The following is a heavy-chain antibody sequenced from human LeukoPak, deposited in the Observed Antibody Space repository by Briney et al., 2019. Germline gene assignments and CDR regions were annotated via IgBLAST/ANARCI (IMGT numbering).Heavy chain of an antibody. V-gene: IGHV4-39*07. CDR2: IHYTGST. CDR3: ASPGEYSSGWYPL. D-gene: IGHD6-19*01. J-gene: IGHJ4*02. CDR1: GGSISRSSYY. Sequence: SETLSLTCSVSGGSISRSSYYWGWIRQPPGKGLEWLGNIHYTGSTFSNPSLKSRVTISVDTSKNQLSLNLRSVTAADTAVYCCASPGEYSSGWYPLWGQGTLVTVSS.